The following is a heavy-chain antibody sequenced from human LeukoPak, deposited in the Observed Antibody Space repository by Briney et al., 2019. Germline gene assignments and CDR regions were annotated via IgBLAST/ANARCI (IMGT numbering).Heavy chain of an antibody. CDR1: GGSISSYY. Sequence: SETLSLTCTVSGGSISSYYWSWIRQPPGKGLEWIGEINHSGSTNYNPSLKSRVTISVDTSKNQFSLKLSSVTAADTAVYYCARRRLSVCSSTSCPRYYYMDVWGKGTTVTVSS. D-gene: IGHD2-2*01. V-gene: IGHV4-34*01. CDR3: ARRRLSVCSSTSCPRYYYMDV. CDR2: INHSGST. J-gene: IGHJ6*03.